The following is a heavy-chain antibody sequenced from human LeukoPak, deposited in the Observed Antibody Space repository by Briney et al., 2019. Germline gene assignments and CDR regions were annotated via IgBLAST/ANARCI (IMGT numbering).Heavy chain of an antibody. V-gene: IGHV3-21*01. CDR2: ISSSSSYI. Sequence: PGGSLRLSCAASGFTFGSYAMSWVRQAPGKGLEWVSSISSSSSYIYYADSVKGRFTISRDNAKNSLYLQMNSLRAEDTAVYYCATQRPHRRTFDYWGQGTLVTVSS. CDR1: GFTFGSYA. CDR3: ATQRPHRRTFDY. J-gene: IGHJ4*02.